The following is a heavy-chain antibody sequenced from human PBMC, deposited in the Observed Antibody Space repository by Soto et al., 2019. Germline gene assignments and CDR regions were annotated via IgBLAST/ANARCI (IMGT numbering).Heavy chain of an antibody. Sequence: ASVKVSWKVSGYTLTELSMHWVRQAPGKGLEWMGGFDPEDGETIYAQKFQGRVTMTEDTSTDTAYMELSSLRSEDTAVYYCATGSSGAGYYYYYGMDVWGQGTTVTVSS. CDR1: GYTLTELS. D-gene: IGHD6-25*01. CDR3: ATGSSGAGYYYYYGMDV. CDR2: FDPEDGET. J-gene: IGHJ6*02. V-gene: IGHV1-24*01.